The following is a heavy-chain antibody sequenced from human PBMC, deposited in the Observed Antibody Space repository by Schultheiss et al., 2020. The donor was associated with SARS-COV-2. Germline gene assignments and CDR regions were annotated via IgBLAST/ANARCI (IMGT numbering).Heavy chain of an antibody. J-gene: IGHJ4*02. CDR2: SSGPGGDT. CDR3: ARDRSPDTGYDIDY. V-gene: IGHV3-23*01. Sequence: GGSLRLSCVASGFTLSTYSMTWVRQPPGKGLEWVSSSGPGGDTYFADSVRGRFTLSRDNSRNTLFLEMNSLRGEDTAFYYCARDRSPDTGYDIDYWGQGTLVTVSS. D-gene: IGHD5-12*01. CDR1: GFTLSTYS.